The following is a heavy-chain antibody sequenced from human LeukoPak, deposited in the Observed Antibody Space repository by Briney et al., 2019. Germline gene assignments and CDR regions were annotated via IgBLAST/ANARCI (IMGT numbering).Heavy chain of an antibody. CDR2: ISSNGGST. J-gene: IGHJ6*02. D-gene: IGHD3-3*01. CDR3: ARGLRAYYYYGMDV. CDR1: GFTFSNYA. V-gene: IGHV3-64*02. Sequence: GGSLRLPCAASGFTFSNYAMHWVRQAPGEGLEYVSAISSNGGSTYYADSVKGRFTISRDNSKNTLFLQMGSLRVEDMAVYYCARGLRAYYYYGMDVWGQGTTVTVSS.